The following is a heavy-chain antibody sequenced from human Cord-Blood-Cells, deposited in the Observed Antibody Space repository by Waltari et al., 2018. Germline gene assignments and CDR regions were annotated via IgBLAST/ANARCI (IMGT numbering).Heavy chain of an antibody. V-gene: IGHV4-59*01. CDR3: ARASPYYYDSSGYYLDY. D-gene: IGHD3-22*01. Sequence: QVQLQESGPGLVKPSETLSLTCTVPGGSISSYYWSWIRQPPGKGLEWIGYIYYSGSTNYNPSLKSRVTISVDTSKNQFSLKLSSVTAADTAVYYCARASPYYYDSSGYYLDYWGQRTLVTVSS. CDR1: GGSISSYY. CDR2: IYYSGST. J-gene: IGHJ4*02.